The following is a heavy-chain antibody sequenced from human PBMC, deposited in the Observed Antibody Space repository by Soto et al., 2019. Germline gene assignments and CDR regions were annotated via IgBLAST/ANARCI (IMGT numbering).Heavy chain of an antibody. D-gene: IGHD3-22*01. J-gene: IGHJ4*02. CDR3: ARYYYVATGYHYAFDY. V-gene: IGHV3-23*01. CDR1: GFTFSSYA. CDR2: ISGSGGST. Sequence: GGSLRLSCAASGFTFSSYAMSWVRQAPGKGLEWVSAISGSGGSTYYADSVKGRFTISRDNSNNTLCLQLHSLRAEDSALYYCARYYYVATGYHYAFDYWGRGTLVTVSS.